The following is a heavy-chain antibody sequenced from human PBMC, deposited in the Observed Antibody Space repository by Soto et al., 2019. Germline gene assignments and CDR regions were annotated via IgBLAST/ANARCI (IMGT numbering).Heavy chain of an antibody. V-gene: IGHV3-33*01. CDR1: GFTFSNYA. CDR3: ARGGTNGWSLDY. Sequence: QPGGSLRLSCAASGFTFSNYAMHWVRQAPGRGLQWVAIIWYDGSKKYYGDSVEGRFTIFRDNSNNMLYLQVNSLRAEDTAVYYFARGGTNGWSLDYWGQGTPVTVSS. CDR2: IWYDGSKK. J-gene: IGHJ4*02. D-gene: IGHD6-19*01.